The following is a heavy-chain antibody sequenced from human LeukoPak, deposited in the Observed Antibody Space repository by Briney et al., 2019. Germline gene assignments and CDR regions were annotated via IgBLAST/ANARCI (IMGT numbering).Heavy chain of an antibody. CDR1: GYTFTGYY. D-gene: IGHD6-19*01. CDR2: IDPNSGGT. V-gene: IGHV1-2*02. Sequence: ASVKVSCKASGYTFTGYYMHWVRQAPGQGLEWMGWIDPNSGGTNYTQKFQGRVTMTRDTSISTAYMGLSRLRSDDRAVYYCARDVGSGWFILDYWGQGTQVTVSS. J-gene: IGHJ4*02. CDR3: ARDVGSGWFILDY.